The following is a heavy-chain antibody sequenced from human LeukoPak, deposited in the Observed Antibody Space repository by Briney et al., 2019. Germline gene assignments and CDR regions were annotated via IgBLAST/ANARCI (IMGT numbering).Heavy chain of an antibody. CDR3: AISYTRIKRWFDP. D-gene: IGHD3-22*01. V-gene: IGHV4-34*01. CDR1: GGSISSYY. CDR2: INHSGST. J-gene: IGHJ5*02. Sequence: PSETLSLTCTVSGGSISSYYWSWIRRPPGKGLEWIGEINHSGSTNYNPSLKSRVTISVDTSKNQFSLKLSSVTAADTAVYYCAISYTRIKRWFDPWGQGTLVTVSS.